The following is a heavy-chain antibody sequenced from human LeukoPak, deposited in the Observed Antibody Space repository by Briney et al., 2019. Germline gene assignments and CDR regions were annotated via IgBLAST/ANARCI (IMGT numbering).Heavy chain of an antibody. CDR1: GYTFSSFA. J-gene: IGHJ3*01. CDR3: ATLPLSRSNYPTFDV. V-gene: IGHV3-30*01. Sequence: VGSLRLSCAASGYTFSSFAMSWVRQAPGKGLEWVGLMSYDGRNYYWADSVKGRFTISRDNSKNTLFLQLNSLRPEDTAVYYCATLPLSRSNYPTFDVWGRGTMVIVSS. D-gene: IGHD3-16*02. CDR2: MSYDGRNY.